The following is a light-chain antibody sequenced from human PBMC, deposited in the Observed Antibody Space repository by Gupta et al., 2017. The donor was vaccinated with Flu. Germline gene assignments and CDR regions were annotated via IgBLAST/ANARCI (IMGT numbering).Light chain of an antibody. Sequence: EIVLTQSPGTLSLSPGERATLSCRASQSVSSSYLAWYQQKPGQAPRLLIYGASSRATGLPDRFSGSGSGTXFTLTIXRLEPEDFAVYYCQQEGSSPITFGXGTKVEIK. V-gene: IGKV3-20*01. CDR2: GAS. J-gene: IGKJ4*01. CDR1: QSVSSSY. CDR3: QQEGSSPIT.